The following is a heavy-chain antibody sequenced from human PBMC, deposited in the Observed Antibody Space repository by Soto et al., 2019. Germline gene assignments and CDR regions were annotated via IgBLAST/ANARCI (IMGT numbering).Heavy chain of an antibody. V-gene: IGHV3-30-3*01. CDR1: GFTFSSYA. J-gene: IGHJ4*02. Sequence: QVQLVESGGGVVQPGRSLRLSCAASGFTFSSYAMHWVRQAPGKGLEWVAVISYDGSNKYYADSVKGRFTISRDNSKNTLYLQMNSLRAEDTDVYYCEREGREWDYWGQGNLVTVSS. D-gene: IGHD3-3*01. CDR2: ISYDGSNK. CDR3: EREGREWDY.